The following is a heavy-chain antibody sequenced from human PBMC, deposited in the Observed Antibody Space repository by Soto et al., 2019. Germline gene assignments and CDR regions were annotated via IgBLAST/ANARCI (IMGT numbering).Heavy chain of an antibody. Sequence: EVQLLESGGGLVQPGGSLRLSCAASGFTFNNYAMTWVRQAPGKGLEWVSAISGGGDTTSYADSVKGRFTVSRDGSKNTLYLQMSSLRAEDRHLYYCAKGRGGSGSLTPRVDLWGQGTLVTVSS. D-gene: IGHD3-10*01. V-gene: IGHV3-23*01. J-gene: IGHJ5*02. CDR1: GFTFNNYA. CDR3: AKGRGGSGSLTPRVDL. CDR2: ISGGGDTT.